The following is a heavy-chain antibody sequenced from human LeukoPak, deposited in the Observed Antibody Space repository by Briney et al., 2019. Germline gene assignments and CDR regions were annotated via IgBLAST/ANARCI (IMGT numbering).Heavy chain of an antibody. V-gene: IGHV4-59*01. CDR1: GGSISNYY. CDR2: VYYTGST. D-gene: IGHD4-23*01. CDR3: ARGRLRWHLGYYGMDV. J-gene: IGHJ6*02. Sequence: SETLSLTCPVSGGSISNYYYWTWIRQPPGKGLEWIGYVYYTGSTNFNPSLKSRVTMSLDTSRNQFSLKLSSVTAADTAVYYCARGRLRWHLGYYGMDVWGQGTTVTVSS.